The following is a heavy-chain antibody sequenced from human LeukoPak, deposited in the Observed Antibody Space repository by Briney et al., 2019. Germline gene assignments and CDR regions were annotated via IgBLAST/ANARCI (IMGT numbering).Heavy chain of an antibody. Sequence: GSLRLSCAASGFIFSSFSMNWVRQAPGKGLEWISYISSSSRTIYYADSVKGRFTISRDNAKNSLYLQMNSLRVEDTAVYYCASTSSGYYQNFDYWGQGTLVTVSS. J-gene: IGHJ4*02. CDR1: GFIFSSFS. CDR3: ASTSSGYYQNFDY. V-gene: IGHV3-48*01. D-gene: IGHD3-22*01. CDR2: ISSSSRTI.